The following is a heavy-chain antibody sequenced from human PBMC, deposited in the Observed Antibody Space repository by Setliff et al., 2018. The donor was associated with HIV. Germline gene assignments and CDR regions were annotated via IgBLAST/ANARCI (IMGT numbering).Heavy chain of an antibody. CDR2: MYTDGST. J-gene: IGHJ1*01. Sequence: KPSETLSLTCTVSGSSITSGNYFWSWIRQPAGKGLEWIGHMYTDGSTNYNPSFKSRVTISADTSKNQFSLKLSSVTAADTAVYYCARIIATPGTTWGQGTLVTVSS. D-gene: IGHD6-13*01. V-gene: IGHV4-61*09. CDR3: ARIIATPGTT. CDR1: GSSITSGNYF.